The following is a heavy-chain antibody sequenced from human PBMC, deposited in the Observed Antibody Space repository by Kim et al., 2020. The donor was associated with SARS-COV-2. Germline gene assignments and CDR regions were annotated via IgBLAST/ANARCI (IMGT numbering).Heavy chain of an antibody. V-gene: IGHV1-18*01. Sequence: NGQANYAQKFQGRVTMTTDTSTSTAYMELRSLTSDDTAVYYCARSRGYVDYWGQGTLVTVSS. J-gene: IGHJ4*02. CDR2: NGQA. CDR3: ARSRGYVDY. D-gene: IGHD3-10*01.